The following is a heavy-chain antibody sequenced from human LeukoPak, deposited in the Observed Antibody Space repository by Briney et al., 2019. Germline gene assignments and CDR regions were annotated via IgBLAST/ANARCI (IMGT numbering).Heavy chain of an antibody. CDR1: GFTFSSYS. CDR3: ARDLGTTVTTYLDY. Sequence: GGSLRLSCAASGFTFSSYSMNWVRQAPGKGLEWVSSISSSSSYIYYADSVKDRFTISRDNAENSLYLQMNSLRAEDTAVYYCARDLGTTVTTYLDYWGQGTLVTVSS. D-gene: IGHD4-17*01. J-gene: IGHJ4*02. CDR2: ISSSSSYI. V-gene: IGHV3-21*01.